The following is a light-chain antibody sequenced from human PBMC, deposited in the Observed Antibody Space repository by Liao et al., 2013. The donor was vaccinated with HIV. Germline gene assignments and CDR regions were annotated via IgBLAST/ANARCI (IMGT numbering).Light chain of an antibody. CDR1: KLGDQY. CDR2: EDS. J-gene: IGLJ2*01. V-gene: IGLV3-25*03. CDR3: QSADRSGAVL. Sequence: SYELTQPPSVSVSPGQTASVTCSGDKLGDQYVSWYQQKPGQAPVLVIYEDSERPSGIPERFSGSSSGTTVTLTISGVQAIDEADYHCQSADRSGAVLFGGGTKLTVL.